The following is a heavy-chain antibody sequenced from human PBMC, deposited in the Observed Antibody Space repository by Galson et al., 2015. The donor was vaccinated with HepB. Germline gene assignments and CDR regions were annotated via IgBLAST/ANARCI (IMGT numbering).Heavy chain of an antibody. J-gene: IGHJ4*02. V-gene: IGHV3-15*01. CDR1: GLTFSHAW. Sequence: SLRLSCAASGLTFSHAWMTWVRQAPGKGLEWVGRIKSNTDDGTSDYAAPVKGRFTISRDDSKNTVYLQMNSLRTKDTAVYFCATDSAYSDSSGYFYWGIDHWGQGTLVTVSS. CDR2: IKSNTDDGTS. CDR3: ATDSAYSDSSGYFYWGIDH. D-gene: IGHD3-22*01.